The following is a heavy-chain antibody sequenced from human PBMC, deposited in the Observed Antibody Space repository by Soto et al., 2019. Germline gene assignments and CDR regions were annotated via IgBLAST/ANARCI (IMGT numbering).Heavy chain of an antibody. CDR1: GGSISSSSYY. D-gene: IGHD2-2*01. CDR2: IYYSGST. V-gene: IGHV4-39*01. J-gene: IGHJ4*02. CDR3: ARQSEGYCSSTSCWWFDY. Sequence: PSETLSLTCTVSGGSISSSSYYWGWIRQPPGKGLEWIGSIYYSGSTYYNPSLKSRVTKSVGTSKNQFSLKLSSVTAADTAVYYCARQSEGYCSSTSCWWFDYWGQGTLVTVSS.